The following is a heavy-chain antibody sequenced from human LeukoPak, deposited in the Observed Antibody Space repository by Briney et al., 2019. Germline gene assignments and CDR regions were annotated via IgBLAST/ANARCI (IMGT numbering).Heavy chain of an antibody. CDR1: GYTFTSYG. Sequence: ASVKVSCKASGYTFTSYGISWVRQAPGQGLEWMGWISAYNGNTNYAQKLQGRVTMTTDTSTSTAYMELRSLRSEDTAVYYCATVGRYYYDSSQRHAFDIWGQGTMVTVSS. D-gene: IGHD3-22*01. J-gene: IGHJ3*02. CDR2: ISAYNGNT. V-gene: IGHV1-18*01. CDR3: ATVGRYYYDSSQRHAFDI.